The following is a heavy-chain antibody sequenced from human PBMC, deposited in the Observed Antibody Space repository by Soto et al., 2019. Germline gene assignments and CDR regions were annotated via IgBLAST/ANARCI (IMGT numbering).Heavy chain of an antibody. CDR2: IIPIFGTA. Sequence: SVKVSCKASGGTFSSYAISWVRQAPGQGLEWMGGIIPIFGTANYAQKFQGRVTITADESTSTAYMELGSLRSEDTAVYYCARGVLITMTYDYWGQGTLVTVSS. J-gene: IGHJ4*02. CDR1: GGTFSSYA. D-gene: IGHD3-22*01. V-gene: IGHV1-69*13. CDR3: ARGVLITMTYDY.